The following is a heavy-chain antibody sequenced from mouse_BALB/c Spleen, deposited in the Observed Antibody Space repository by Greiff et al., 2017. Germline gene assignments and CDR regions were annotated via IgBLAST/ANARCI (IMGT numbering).Heavy chain of an antibody. Sequence: EVQRVESGAELVRPGALVKLSCKASGFNIKDYYMHWVKQRPEQGLEWIGWIDPENGNTIYDPKFKGKATLTADKSSSTAYMELRSLTSEDSAVYYCSYYDYLAYWGQGTLVTVSA. CDR1: GFNIKDYY. J-gene: IGHJ3*01. CDR2: IDPENGNT. CDR3: SYYDYLAY. D-gene: IGHD2-4*01. V-gene: IGHV14-1*02.